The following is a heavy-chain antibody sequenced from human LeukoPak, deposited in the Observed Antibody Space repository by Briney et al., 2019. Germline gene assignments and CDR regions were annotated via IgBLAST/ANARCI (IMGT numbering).Heavy chain of an antibody. D-gene: IGHD3-22*01. CDR1: GGTFSSYA. Sequence: ASVKVSCKASGGTFSSYAISWVRQAPGQGLEWMGGIIPIFGTANYAQKFQGRATITTDESTSTAYMELSSLRSEDTAVYYCASGPSSGYYYEYFQHWGQGTLVTVSS. J-gene: IGHJ1*01. CDR2: IIPIFGTA. V-gene: IGHV1-69*05. CDR3: ASGPSSGYYYEYFQH.